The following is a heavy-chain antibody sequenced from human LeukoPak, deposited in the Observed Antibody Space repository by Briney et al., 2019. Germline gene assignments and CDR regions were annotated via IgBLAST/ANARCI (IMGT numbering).Heavy chain of an antibody. CDR1: GYTFTGYY. Sequence: ASVKVSCKASGYTFTGYYMHWVRQAPGQGLEWMGWINPNSGGTNYAQKFQGRVTMTRDTSISTAYMELSRLRSDDTAVYYCARVGLRYFDWSPINYYYGMDVWGQGTTVTVSS. CDR2: INPNSGGT. V-gene: IGHV1-2*02. D-gene: IGHD3-9*01. CDR3: ARVGLRYFDWSPINYYYGMDV. J-gene: IGHJ6*02.